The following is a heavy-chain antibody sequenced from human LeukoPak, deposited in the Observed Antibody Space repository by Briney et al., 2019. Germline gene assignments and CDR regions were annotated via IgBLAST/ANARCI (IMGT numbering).Heavy chain of an antibody. CDR2: ISGSGGST. CDR1: GFTFSSYA. Sequence: GGSLRLSCAAYGFTFSSYAMSWVRQAPGKGLEWVSAISGSGGSTYYADSVKGRFTISRDNSKNTLYLQMNSLRAEDTAVYYCAKDFPVCLAAAGTSGCYYYYGMDVWGQGTTVTVSS. D-gene: IGHD6-13*01. J-gene: IGHJ6*02. CDR3: AKDFPVCLAAAGTSGCYYYYGMDV. V-gene: IGHV3-23*01.